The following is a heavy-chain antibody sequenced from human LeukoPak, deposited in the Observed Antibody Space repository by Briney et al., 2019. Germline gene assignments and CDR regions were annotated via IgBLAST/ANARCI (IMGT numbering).Heavy chain of an antibody. CDR3: ARVGGYDYMVWDY. CDR1: GGSFSGYY. V-gene: IGHV4-34*01. Sequence: SETLSLTCAVYGGSFSGYYWSWIRQLPGKGLEWIGEINHSGSTNYNPSLKSRVTISVDTSKNQFSLKLSSVTAADTAVYYCARVGGYDYMVWDYWGQGTLVTVS. J-gene: IGHJ4*02. D-gene: IGHD5-12*01. CDR2: INHSGST.